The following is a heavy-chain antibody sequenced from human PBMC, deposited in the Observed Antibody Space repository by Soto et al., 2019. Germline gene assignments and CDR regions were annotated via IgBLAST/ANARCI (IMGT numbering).Heavy chain of an antibody. J-gene: IGHJ4*02. D-gene: IGHD3-3*01. Sequence: PWESLKISCTTSGFTFSSYAMNWVRQAPGKGLEWVSGIDPSGGTTFYEESVRGRFTISRDNSKNTLYLGMNSLRAEDTAVYYCAKASLYDRESYIHFDVWGPGTVVTAPQ. CDR2: IDPSGGTT. CDR3: AKASLYDRESYIHFDV. V-gene: IGHV3-23*01. CDR1: GFTFSSYA.